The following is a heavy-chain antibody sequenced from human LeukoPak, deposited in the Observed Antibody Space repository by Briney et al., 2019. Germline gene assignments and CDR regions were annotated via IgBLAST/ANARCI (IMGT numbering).Heavy chain of an antibody. Sequence: GAPVKVSCKTAGYTFSDYYIHWIREAPGQVLEWVGWINPNSGGTNYAQKFQGRVTMTRDTSISTAYMELSRLRSDDTAVYYCARDFVGRGSGSYYPPYYYMDVWGKGTTVTVSS. CDR2: INPNSGGT. J-gene: IGHJ6*03. CDR3: ARDFVGRGSGSYYPPYYYMDV. D-gene: IGHD3-10*01. CDR1: GYTFSDYY. V-gene: IGHV1-2*02.